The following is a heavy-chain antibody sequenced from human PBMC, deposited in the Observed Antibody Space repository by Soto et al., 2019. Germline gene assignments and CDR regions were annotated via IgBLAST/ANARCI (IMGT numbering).Heavy chain of an antibody. V-gene: IGHV4-59*01. Sequence: TLSLTCTVSGGSISSYYWSWIRQPPGKGLEWIGYIYYSGSTNYNPSLKSRVTISVDTSKNQFSLKLSSVTAADTAVYYCARGVAGSFDYWGQGTLVTVSS. D-gene: IGHD6-19*01. CDR3: ARGVAGSFDY. J-gene: IGHJ4*02. CDR2: IYYSGST. CDR1: GGSISSYY.